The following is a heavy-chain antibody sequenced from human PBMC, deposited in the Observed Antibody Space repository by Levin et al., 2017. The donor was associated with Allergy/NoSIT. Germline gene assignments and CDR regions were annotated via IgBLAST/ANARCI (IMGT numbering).Heavy chain of an antibody. CDR3: ARDSGVRGVIITNYGMDV. V-gene: IGHV3-21*01. Sequence: LSLPCAASGFTFRSSSMNWVRQAPGKGLEWVSSISSSSSYIYYADSVKGRFTISRDNAKNSLYLQMNSLRAEDTAVYYCARDSGVRGVIITNYGMDVWGQGTTVTVSS. J-gene: IGHJ6*02. CDR2: ISSSSSYI. D-gene: IGHD3-10*01. CDR1: GFTFRSSS.